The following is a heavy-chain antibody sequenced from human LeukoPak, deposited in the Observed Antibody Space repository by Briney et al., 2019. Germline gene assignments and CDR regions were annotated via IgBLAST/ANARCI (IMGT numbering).Heavy chain of an antibody. D-gene: IGHD3-3*01. Sequence: GASVKVSCKASGYSSTNYGISWVRQAPGQGLEWMGWIHIYRGNTNYAQKFQGRVTITADKSTSTAYMELSSLRSEDTAVYYCARGRYYDFWSGYMVPQQPGRLDYYYYYMDVWGKGTTVTVSS. V-gene: IGHV1-18*01. CDR3: ARGRYYDFWSGYMVPQQPGRLDYYYYYMDV. CDR1: GYSSTNYG. J-gene: IGHJ6*03. CDR2: IHIYRGNT.